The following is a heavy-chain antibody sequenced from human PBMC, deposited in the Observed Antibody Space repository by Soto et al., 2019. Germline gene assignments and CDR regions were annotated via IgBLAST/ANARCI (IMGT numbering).Heavy chain of an antibody. Sequence: GGSLRLSCAASGFTFDDYAMHWVRQAPGKGLEWVSLISWDGGSTYYADSVKGRFTISRDNSKNSLYPQMNSLRAEDTALYYCAKGGKSSGYLAPIDYWGQGTLVTVSS. CDR2: ISWDGGST. CDR3: AKGGKSSGYLAPIDY. V-gene: IGHV3-43D*04. J-gene: IGHJ4*02. CDR1: GFTFDDYA. D-gene: IGHD3-22*01.